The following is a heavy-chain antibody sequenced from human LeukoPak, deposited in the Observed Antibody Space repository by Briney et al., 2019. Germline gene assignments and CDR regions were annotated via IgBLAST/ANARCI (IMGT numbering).Heavy chain of an antibody. D-gene: IGHD3-22*01. CDR3: ARRGYYDSSGYYRSDDAFDI. CDR1: GGSISSYY. Sequence: SETLSLACTVSGGSISSYYWSWIRQPPGKGLEWIGYIYYSGSTNYNPSLKSRVTISADTSKNQFSLKLSSVTAADTAVYYCARRGYYDSSGYYRSDDAFDIWGQGTMVTVSS. CDR2: IYYSGST. J-gene: IGHJ3*02. V-gene: IGHV4-59*01.